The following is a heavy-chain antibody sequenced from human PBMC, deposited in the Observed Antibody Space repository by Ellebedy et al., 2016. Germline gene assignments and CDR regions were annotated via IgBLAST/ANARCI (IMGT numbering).Heavy chain of an antibody. V-gene: IGHV5-10-1*01. CDR2: IDPSDSYT. CDR1: GYSFTNFW. Sequence: GESLKISCEVSGYSFTNFWINWVRQMPGKGLEWLGRIDPSDSYTNYSPSFQGHVTISADKSISTAYLQWSSLKASDTAMYYCARLKDWDDARDFDYWGQGTLVTVSS. D-gene: IGHD1-1*01. CDR3: ARLKDWDDARDFDY. J-gene: IGHJ4*02.